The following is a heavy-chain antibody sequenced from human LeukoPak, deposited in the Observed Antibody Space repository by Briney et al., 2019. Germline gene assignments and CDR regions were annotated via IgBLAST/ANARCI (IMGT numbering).Heavy chain of an antibody. D-gene: IGHD2-21*02. CDR3: AKGSGGVTTTIDH. CDR2: NSYSGST. V-gene: IGHV3-23*01. Sequence: PGGSLRLSCAASGFTFSSYAMNWVRQAPGKGLEWVSSNSYSGSTYYADSVEGRFTISRVNSKSTLYLQMNSLRAEDPALYYCAKGSGGVTTTIDHWGQGTLVTASS. J-gene: IGHJ4*02. CDR1: GFTFSSYA.